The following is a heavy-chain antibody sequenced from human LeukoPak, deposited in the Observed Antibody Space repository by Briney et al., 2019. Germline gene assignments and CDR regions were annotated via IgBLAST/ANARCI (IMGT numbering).Heavy chain of an antibody. CDR2: ISYDGSNK. J-gene: IGHJ2*01. D-gene: IGHD2-15*01. V-gene: IGHV3-30*04. Sequence: GSPLTLPCAASGLPFSSYAVHCVPDAPDKGLECVAVISYDGSNKYYTDPVKGRFPISRDNSQNTLYLQMNSVSAEDTAVYYCAICGGHSGGCCYCDLYFDLWGRGTLVTVSS. CDR3: AICGGHSGGCCYCDLYFDL. CDR1: GLPFSSYA.